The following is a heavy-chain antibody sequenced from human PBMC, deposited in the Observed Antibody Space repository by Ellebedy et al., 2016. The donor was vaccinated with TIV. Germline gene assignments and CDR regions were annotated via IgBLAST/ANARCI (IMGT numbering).Heavy chain of an antibody. CDR2: IFHSGTT. D-gene: IGHD6-19*01. Sequence: MPSETLSLTCAVSGGSISSTNWWSWVRLAPGKGLEWTGEIFHSGTTNYNPSLKRRVTISVDKSKNQFSLKLTSVTAADTAVYYCASSGWPGHWGQGTLVTVSS. V-gene: IGHV4-4*02. J-gene: IGHJ4*02. CDR3: ASSGWPGH. CDR1: GGSISSTNW.